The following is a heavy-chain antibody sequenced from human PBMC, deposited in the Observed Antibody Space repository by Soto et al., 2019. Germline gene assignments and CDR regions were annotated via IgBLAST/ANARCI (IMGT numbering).Heavy chain of an antibody. CDR1: GGSISSYY. CDR2: IYHSGRT. Sequence: SETLSLTCTGSGGSISSYYWSWSRQPPGKGLEWIGSIYHSGRTYYNPSLKRRVTISVATSKNQFSLKLSSVTAADTADYYCARAGVESSPIFGVVAPYDTDVWRQGTTVNVPS. CDR3: ARAGVESSPIFGVVAPYDTDV. V-gene: IGHV4-4*08. J-gene: IGHJ6*02. D-gene: IGHD3-3*01.